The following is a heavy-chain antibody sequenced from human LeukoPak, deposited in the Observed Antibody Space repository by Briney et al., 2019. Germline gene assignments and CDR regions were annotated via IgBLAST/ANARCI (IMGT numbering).Heavy chain of an antibody. CDR2: IHYTGNT. CDR1: GDSISPIY. D-gene: IGHD4-17*01. Sequence: PSESLSLTCTVSGDSISPIYWSWIRQPPGKGLEWIGYIHYTGNTNYNPSLKSRVTLSVNTSKNQFSLKLSSVTAADTAVHYCARSGTATSFYYYYYMDVWGKGTTVTVSS. J-gene: IGHJ6*03. V-gene: IGHV4-59*01. CDR3: ARSGTATSFYYYYYMDV.